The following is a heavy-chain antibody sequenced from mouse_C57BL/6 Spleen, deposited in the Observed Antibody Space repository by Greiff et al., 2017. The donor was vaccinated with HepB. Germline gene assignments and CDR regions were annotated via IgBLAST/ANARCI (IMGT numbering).Heavy chain of an antibody. CDR3: ASSWLGNYAYFDF. CDR2: INPSNGGT. Sequence: QVQLQQPGTELVKPGASVKLSCKASGYTFTSYWMHWVKQRPGQGLEWIGNINPSNGGTNYNEKFKSKATLTVDTSSSTAYMQLSSLTSEDSAFYYCASSWLGNYAYFDFWGQGTTLTVSS. D-gene: IGHD2-1*01. J-gene: IGHJ2*01. V-gene: IGHV1-53*01. CDR1: GYTFTSYW.